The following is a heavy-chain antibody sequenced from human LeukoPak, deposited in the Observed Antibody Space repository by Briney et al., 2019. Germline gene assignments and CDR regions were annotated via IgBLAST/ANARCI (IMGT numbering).Heavy chain of an antibody. Sequence: SETLSLTCTVSGGSISSSSYYWGWIRQPPGKGLEWIGSTYYSGSTYYNPSLKSRVTISVDTSKNQFSLKLSSVTAADTAVYYCAREGRGGWYVDYWGQGTLVTVSS. CDR1: GGSISSSSYY. CDR3: AREGRGGWYVDY. D-gene: IGHD5-24*01. J-gene: IGHJ4*02. CDR2: TYYSGST. V-gene: IGHV4-39*07.